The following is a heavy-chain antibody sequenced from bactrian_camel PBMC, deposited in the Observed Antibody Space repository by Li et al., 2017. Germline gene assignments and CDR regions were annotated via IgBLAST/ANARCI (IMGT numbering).Heavy chain of an antibody. CDR3: AALNSTYGGRFGWCKDF. J-gene: IGHJ4*01. Sequence: HVQLVESGGGSVQAGGSLNVSCVASGVTRNAYCIGWFRQAPGKEREFVSGADDTAYADAVKGRFTLSHDRSKNTMYLQMDNLKTEDTGVYYCAALNSTYGGRFGWCKDFRGQGTQVTVS. CDR1: GVTRNAYC. D-gene: IGHD6*01. CDR2: ADDT. V-gene: IGHV3-3*01.